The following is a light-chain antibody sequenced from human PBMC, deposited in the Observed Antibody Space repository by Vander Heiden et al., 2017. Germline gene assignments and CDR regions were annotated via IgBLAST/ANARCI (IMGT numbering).Light chain of an antibody. V-gene: IGLV1-44*01. CDR3: AAWDDSLTGLV. Sequence: QPVLTKPPSTSGTPGQRVTSPCSGSSSNIGSNAVNWYQQLPGAAPRLLIYNNDQRPSVVPDRFSGSKSGTSASLSVSGLRSEDEADYYCAAWDDSLTGLVFGGGTKLTVL. J-gene: IGLJ2*01. CDR2: NND. CDR1: SSNIGSNA.